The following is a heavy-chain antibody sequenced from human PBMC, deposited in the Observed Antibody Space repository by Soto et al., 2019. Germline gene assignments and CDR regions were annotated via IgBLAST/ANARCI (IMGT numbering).Heavy chain of an antibody. CDR3: ARQGLDFSSSSPTAWFDP. CDR2: IDPSDSYT. CDR1: GYSFTSYW. Sequence: EVQLVQSGAEVKKPGESLRISCKGSGYSFTSYWISWVRQMPGKGLEWMGRIDPSDSYTNYSPSFQGHVTISADKSISTAYLQWSSLKASDTAMYYCARQGLDFSSSSPTAWFDPWGQGTLVTVSS. J-gene: IGHJ5*02. D-gene: IGHD6-13*01. V-gene: IGHV5-10-1*01.